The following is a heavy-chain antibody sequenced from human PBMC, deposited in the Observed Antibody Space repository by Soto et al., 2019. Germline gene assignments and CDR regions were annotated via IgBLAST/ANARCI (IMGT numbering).Heavy chain of an antibody. CDR2: IYSGGST. CDR1: GFTVSSNY. V-gene: IGHV3-53*01. D-gene: IGHD6-19*01. CDR3: ARDRGSGWYGTSYYYGMDV. Sequence: GGSLRLSCAASGFTVSSNYMSWVRQAPGKGLEWVSVIYSGGSTYYADSVKGRFTISRDNSKNTLYLQMNSLRAEDTAVYYCARDRGSGWYGTSYYYGMDVWGQGTTVTVSS. J-gene: IGHJ6*02.